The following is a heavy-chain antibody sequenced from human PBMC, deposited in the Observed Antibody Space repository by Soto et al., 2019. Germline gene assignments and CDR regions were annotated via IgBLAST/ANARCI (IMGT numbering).Heavy chain of an antibody. V-gene: IGHV3-23*01. CDR3: AKTFDYGESSYYYGMDV. D-gene: IGHD4-17*01. Sequence: GGSLRLSCAASGFTFSRYAMNWVRQAPGKGLEWVSGISGSGGSTYYADSVKGRFTISRDHSKNTLYLQMNSLRAEDTAVYYCAKTFDYGESSYYYGMDVWGQGTTVTVSS. J-gene: IGHJ6*02. CDR1: GFTFSRYA. CDR2: ISGSGGST.